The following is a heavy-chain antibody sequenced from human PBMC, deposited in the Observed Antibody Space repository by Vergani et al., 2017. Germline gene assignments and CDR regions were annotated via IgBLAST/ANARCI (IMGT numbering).Heavy chain of an antibody. J-gene: IGHJ5*01. D-gene: IGHD3-9*01. CDR1: GFSFNSCW. CDR3: ARARCIETCYMSNWLDS. Sequence: EVQLVESGGGLVPPGRSLRLSCAASGFSFNSCWMHWVRQVPGKGLLWVSRIKSDGSITAYADSVKGRFTISRDNAQNTLYLQMNSLRVEDTGVYYCARARCIETCYMSNWLDSWGQGTLVTVSS. CDR2: IKSDGSIT. V-gene: IGHV3-74*03.